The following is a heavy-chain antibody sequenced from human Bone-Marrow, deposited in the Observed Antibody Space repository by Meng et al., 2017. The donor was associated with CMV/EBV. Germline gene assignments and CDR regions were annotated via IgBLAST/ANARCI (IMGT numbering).Heavy chain of an antibody. V-gene: IGHV4-59*12. CDR3: ARGDEGMIRGVVPV. CDR2: IYYSGST. D-gene: IGHD3-10*01. CDR1: GGSISSYY. J-gene: IGHJ6*02. Sequence: SETLSLTCTVSGGSISSYYWSWIRQPPGKGLEWIGYIYYSGSTNHNPSLKSRVTISVDTSKNQFSLKVSSVTAADTAVYYCARGDEGMIRGVVPVWGQGTTVTVSS.